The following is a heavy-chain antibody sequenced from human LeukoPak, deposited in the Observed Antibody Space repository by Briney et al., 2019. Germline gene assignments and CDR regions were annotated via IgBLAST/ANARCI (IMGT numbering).Heavy chain of an antibody. CDR1: RFTLSSYG. CDR2: ISDDGGNK. J-gene: IGHJ4*02. CDR3: AIIGAAGGTTSAKKFDD. V-gene: IGHV3-30*03. D-gene: IGHD1-14*01. Sequence: PGRSLRLSCAASRFTLSSYGIHWVRQAPGKGLQGVAAISDDGGNKYYSDSMKGRFTISRDNSQNLVYLQMNSLRIEDTAMYYCAIIGAAGGTTSAKKFDDWGQGTLVTVSS.